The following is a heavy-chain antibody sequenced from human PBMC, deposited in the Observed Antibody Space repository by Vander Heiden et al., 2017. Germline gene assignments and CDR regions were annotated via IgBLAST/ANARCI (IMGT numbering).Heavy chain of an antibody. CDR3: ARESSSSYYYYGMDV. D-gene: IGHD6-6*01. CDR2: INHSGST. CDR1: GVSFGCYY. Sequence: QVQLQQGGAGLLKPSATLSLTCAHYGVSFGCYYWSWIRQPPGKGLEWIGEINHSGSTNYNPSLKSRVTISVDTSKNQFSLKLSSVTAADTAVYYCARESSSSYYYYGMDVWGQGTTVTVSS. V-gene: IGHV4-34*01. J-gene: IGHJ6*02.